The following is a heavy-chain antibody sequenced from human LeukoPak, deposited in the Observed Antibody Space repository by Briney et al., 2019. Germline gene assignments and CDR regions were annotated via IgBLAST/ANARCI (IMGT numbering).Heavy chain of an antibody. CDR3: ARNLYRTDMGIDY. V-gene: IGHV4-59*06. Sequence: SETLSLTCTVSGGSISTYYWSWIRQHPGKGLEWIGYIYYSGNTYYNPSLKSRVTISVDTSKNQFSLKLTSVTAADTAMYYCARNLYRTDMGIDYWGQGTLVTVSS. J-gene: IGHJ4*02. CDR1: GGSISTYY. D-gene: IGHD1-14*01. CDR2: IYYSGNT.